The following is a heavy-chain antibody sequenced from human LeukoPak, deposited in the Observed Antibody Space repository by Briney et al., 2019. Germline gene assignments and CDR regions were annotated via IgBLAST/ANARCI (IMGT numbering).Heavy chain of an antibody. V-gene: IGHV4-59*01. D-gene: IGHD2-21*02. CDR3: AREVYCGGDCYSGFDY. CDR2: IYYSGST. Sequence: SETLSLTCTVSGGSISTYLWSWIRPPPGRGGEWIGYIYYSGSTNYNPSLKSRVTISVDTSKHQFSLKLSSVTAADTAVYYCAREVYCGGDCYSGFDYWGQGTLVTVSS. J-gene: IGHJ4*02. CDR1: GGSISTYL.